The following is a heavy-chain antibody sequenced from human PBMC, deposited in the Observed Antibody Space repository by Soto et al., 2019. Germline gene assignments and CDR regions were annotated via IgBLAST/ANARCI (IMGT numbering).Heavy chain of an antibody. CDR3: ARLQAAAGDNDLTFGY. D-gene: IGHD6-13*01. J-gene: IGHJ4*02. V-gene: IGHV5-10-1*01. CDR1: GYSFTRYC. Sequence: PGESLKISCQCSGYSFTRYCIRLVRHLPGKGQEWMGRIDPSDSYTNYSPSFQGHVTISADKSISTAYLQWSSLKASDTAMYYCARLQAAAGDNDLTFGYWGKGTLVTVSS. CDR2: IDPSDSYT.